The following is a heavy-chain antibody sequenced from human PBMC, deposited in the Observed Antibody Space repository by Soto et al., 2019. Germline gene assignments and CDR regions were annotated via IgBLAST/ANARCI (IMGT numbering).Heavy chain of an antibody. Sequence: QVQLQESGPGLVKPSETLSLTCTVSGGSISSDYWSWIRQPPGKGLEWIGYIYYRGSTNYNPSLKSRVSISVDRSKNQFSLKLSSVTAADTAVYFCARQGVELTTIWANWFDPWGQGTLVTVSS. CDR3: ARQGVELTTIWANWFDP. CDR1: GGSISSDY. CDR2: IYYRGST. D-gene: IGHD4-4*01. J-gene: IGHJ5*02. V-gene: IGHV4-59*01.